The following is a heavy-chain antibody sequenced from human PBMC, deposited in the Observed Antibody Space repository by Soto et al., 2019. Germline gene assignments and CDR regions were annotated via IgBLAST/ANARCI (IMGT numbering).Heavy chain of an antibody. CDR1: GFTFGSYA. V-gene: IGHV3-23*01. CDR3: AKCLTAAGTCYFDY. D-gene: IGHD6-13*01. J-gene: IGHJ4*02. CDR2: ISGSGDTT. Sequence: GGSLRLSCAASGFTFGSYAMTWFRQAPGKGLEWVSGISGSGDTTYYADSVKGRFTISRDNSKNTLYLQMNSLRAEDTAVYYCAKCLTAAGTCYFDYWGQGTLVTVSS.